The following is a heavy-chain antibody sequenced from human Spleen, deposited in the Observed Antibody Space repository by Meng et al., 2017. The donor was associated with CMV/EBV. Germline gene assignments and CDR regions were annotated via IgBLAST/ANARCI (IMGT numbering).Heavy chain of an antibody. D-gene: IGHD1-7*01. CDR1: GGSFSGYY. Sequence: SETLSLTCAVYGGSFSGYYWSWIRQPPGKGLEWIGEINHSGSTNYNPSLKSRVTISVDTSKNQFSLKLSSVTAADTAVYYCAKDLSGITGTTYWGQGTLVTVSS. J-gene: IGHJ4*02. CDR3: AKDLSGITGTTY. CDR2: INHSGST. V-gene: IGHV4-34*01.